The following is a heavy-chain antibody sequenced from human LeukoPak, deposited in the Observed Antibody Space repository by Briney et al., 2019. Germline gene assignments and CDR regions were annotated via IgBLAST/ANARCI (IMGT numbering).Heavy chain of an antibody. Sequence: PGRSLRLSCVASGFTFNNYAMHWVRQAPGQGLEWVAVIWYDGSNKFYADSVKGRFTISRDNSKNTLYVQMHSLRAEDTAVYYCARENIGYPDAFDIWGQGTMVTVSS. J-gene: IGHJ3*02. CDR1: GFTFNNYA. D-gene: IGHD5-18*01. CDR3: ARENIGYPDAFDI. CDR2: IWYDGSNK. V-gene: IGHV3-33*01.